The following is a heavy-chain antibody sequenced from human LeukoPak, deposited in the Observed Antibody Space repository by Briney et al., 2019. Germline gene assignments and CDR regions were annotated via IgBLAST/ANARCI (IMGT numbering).Heavy chain of an antibody. Sequence: PGGSLRLSCAASGFTFDDYAMHWVRQAPGKGLEWVSGISWNSGSIGYADSVKGRFTISRDNAKNSLYLQMNSLRAGDSALYYCARDHYGGNCDYWGQGTLVTVSS. CDR1: GFTFDDYA. V-gene: IGHV3-9*01. CDR2: ISWNSGSI. D-gene: IGHD4-23*01. J-gene: IGHJ4*02. CDR3: ARDHYGGNCDY.